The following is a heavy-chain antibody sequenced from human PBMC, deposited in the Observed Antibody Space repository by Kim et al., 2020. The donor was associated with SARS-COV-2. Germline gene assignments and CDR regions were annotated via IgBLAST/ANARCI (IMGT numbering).Heavy chain of an antibody. V-gene: IGHV4-39*01. Sequence: SETLSLTCTVSGGSISSSPYYWGWIRQPPGKGLEWIGSIYYSGSTFYNPSLKSRVTISVDTSKNQFSLQLSSVTAADTAVYYCAGRDMTSYNYGMDVWGQGTTVTVSS. CDR3: AGRDMTSYNYGMDV. D-gene: IGHD3-10*01. CDR1: GGSISSSPYY. J-gene: IGHJ6*02. CDR2: IYYSGST.